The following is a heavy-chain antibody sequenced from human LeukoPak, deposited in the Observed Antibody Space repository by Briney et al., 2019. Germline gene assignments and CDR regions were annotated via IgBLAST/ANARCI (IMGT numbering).Heavy chain of an antibody. CDR1: GGSISSGGYH. J-gene: IGHJ4*02. Sequence: SETLSLTCTVSGGSISSGGYHWSWIRQHPGKGLEWIGHIHFSGTTYYNSSLKSRVALSVDTSKNQFSLKLSSVTAADTAVYYCARVGYSYGPLYFDYWGQGTLVTISS. CDR3: ARVGYSYGPLYFDY. D-gene: IGHD5-18*01. CDR2: IHFSGTT. V-gene: IGHV4-31*03.